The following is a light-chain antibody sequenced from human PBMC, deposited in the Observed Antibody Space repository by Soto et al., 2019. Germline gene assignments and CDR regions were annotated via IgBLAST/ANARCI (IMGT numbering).Light chain of an antibody. CDR2: YDN. J-gene: IGLJ1*01. CDR3: AAWDDSLNGRV. CDR1: NSNIGSNT. V-gene: IGLV1-44*01. Sequence: QPVLTQPPSASGTPGQRVTISCSGSNSNIGSNTVNWYQQLPGTAPKLLIYYDNLRPSGVPDRISGSKSGTSASPAISGLQSDDEADYYCAAWDDSLNGRVFGTGTKLTVL.